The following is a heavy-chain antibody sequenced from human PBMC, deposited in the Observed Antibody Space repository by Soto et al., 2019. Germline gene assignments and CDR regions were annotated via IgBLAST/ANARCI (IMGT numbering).Heavy chain of an antibody. CDR2: ISSSGSTI. Sequence: GGSLRLSCAASGFTFSDYYMSWIRQAPGKGLEWVSYISSSGSTIYYADSVKGRFTISRDNAKNSLYLQMNSLRAEDTAVYYCARGGYCSGGSCYYYYYYMDVWGKGTTVTVSS. V-gene: IGHV3-11*01. J-gene: IGHJ6*03. CDR3: ARGGYCSGGSCYYYYYYMDV. D-gene: IGHD2-15*01. CDR1: GFTFSDYY.